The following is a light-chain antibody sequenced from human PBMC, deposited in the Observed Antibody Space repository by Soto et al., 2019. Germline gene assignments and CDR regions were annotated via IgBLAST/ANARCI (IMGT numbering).Light chain of an antibody. CDR3: QQYKNFWT. Sequence: EIVMTQSPATLSVSPGDRATLSCRASQSVNSNLAWYQQKPGQAPRLVIYGASARATGIPARFSGSGSGTEFTLTISSLQSEDFPVYYCQQYKNFWTFGQGTKVEIK. V-gene: IGKV3-15*01. J-gene: IGKJ1*01. CDR1: QSVNSN. CDR2: GAS.